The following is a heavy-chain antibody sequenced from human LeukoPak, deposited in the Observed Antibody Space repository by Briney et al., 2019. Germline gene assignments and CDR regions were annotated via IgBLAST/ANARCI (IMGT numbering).Heavy chain of an antibody. CDR1: GVSIRSHY. CDR2: ISYSGST. CDR3: ARDGEGDEGWDY. V-gene: IGHV4-59*11. J-gene: IGHJ4*02. Sequence: SETLSLTCTVSGVSIRSHYWIWIRQPSGKGLEWIGHISYSGSTIYNPSLKSRVTILPDTSKNQFSLRLSSVTAADTAVYYCARDGEGDEGWDYWGQGTLVTVSS. D-gene: IGHD7-27*01.